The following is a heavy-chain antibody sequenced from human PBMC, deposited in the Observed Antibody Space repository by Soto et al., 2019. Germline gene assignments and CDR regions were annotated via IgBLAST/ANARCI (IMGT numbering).Heavy chain of an antibody. CDR1: GFTFSSYA. V-gene: IGHV3-30-3*01. J-gene: IGHJ3*02. CDR3: ARDLGYQLLSSVGAFDI. D-gene: IGHD2-2*01. Sequence: GGSLRLSCAASGFTFSSYAMHWVRQAPGKGLEWVAVISYDGSNKYYADSVKGRFTISRDNSKNTLYLQMNSLRAEDTAVYYCARDLGYQLLSSVGAFDIWGQGTMVTVSS. CDR2: ISYDGSNK.